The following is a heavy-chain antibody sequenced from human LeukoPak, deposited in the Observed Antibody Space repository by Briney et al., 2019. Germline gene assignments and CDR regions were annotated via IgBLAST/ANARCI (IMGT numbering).Heavy chain of an antibody. CDR2: IYYSGST. J-gene: IGHJ4*02. CDR1: GGSINDYY. CDR3: ARDSGTREFDY. V-gene: IGHV4-59*01. Sequence: PSETLSLTCIVSGGSINDYYWSWIRQPPGKGLEWIGYIYYSGSTNYNPSLKSRVTISVDMSKNQFSPNLISVTTADTAVYYCARDSGTREFDYWGQGTLVTISS. D-gene: IGHD2-8*01.